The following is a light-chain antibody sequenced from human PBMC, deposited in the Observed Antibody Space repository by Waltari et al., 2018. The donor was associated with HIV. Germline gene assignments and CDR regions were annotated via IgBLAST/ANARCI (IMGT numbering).Light chain of an antibody. CDR1: QTIENC. V-gene: IGKV1-39*01. CDR2: AAS. CDR3: QQTSRTPHT. J-gene: IGKJ5*01. Sequence: DIQMTQSPPSLSASLGARVTITCRASQTIENCLKWYLQTPGKPPKHQIVAASSLQRGIPSRFSGSGSGTEVTLTINSLQPEDFATYFCQQTSRTPHTFGHGTRLE.